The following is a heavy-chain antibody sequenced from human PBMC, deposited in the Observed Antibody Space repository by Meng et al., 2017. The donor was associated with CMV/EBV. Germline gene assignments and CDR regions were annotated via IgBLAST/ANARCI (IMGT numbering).Heavy chain of an antibody. CDR3: AREEGTADSYYFDY. J-gene: IGHJ4*02. D-gene: IGHD2-21*02. CDR2: ISYDGSNK. Sequence: SGFTFSSYAMHWVRQAPGKGLEWVAVISYDGSNKYYADSVKGRFTISRDNSKNTLYLQMNSLRAEDTAVYYCAREEGTADSYYFDYWGQGTLVTVSS. CDR1: GFTFSSYA. V-gene: IGHV3-30*04.